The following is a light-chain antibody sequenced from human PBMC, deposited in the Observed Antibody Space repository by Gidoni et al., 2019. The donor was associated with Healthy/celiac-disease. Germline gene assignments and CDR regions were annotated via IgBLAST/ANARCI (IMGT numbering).Light chain of an antibody. V-gene: IGKV3-20*01. Sequence: EMVLTQSPGTLALSPGERATLSCRASQSVSSSYLDWYQHKPGQAPRLLIYGASSSATGIPDRFSGSVSWTDFTLTISRLEPVDFAVYYCQQYGSSPYIFGQGTKLEI. J-gene: IGKJ2*01. CDR2: GAS. CDR1: QSVSSSY. CDR3: QQYGSSPYI.